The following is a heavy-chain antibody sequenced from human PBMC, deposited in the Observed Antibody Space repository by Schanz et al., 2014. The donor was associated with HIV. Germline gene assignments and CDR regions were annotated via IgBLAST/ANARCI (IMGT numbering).Heavy chain of an antibody. V-gene: IGHV3-33*01. Sequence: VQLVDSGGGLVQPGGSLRLSCAASGFTFSSYGMHWVRQAPGKGLEWVAVIWYDGSNKYYTDSVKGRFTISRDSSKNTLYLQMNSLRAEDTAVYYCARDAASHSYGSTMDVWGQGTTVTVSS. CDR1: GFTFSSYG. CDR2: IWYDGSNK. CDR3: ARDAASHSYGSTMDV. D-gene: IGHD5-18*01. J-gene: IGHJ6*02.